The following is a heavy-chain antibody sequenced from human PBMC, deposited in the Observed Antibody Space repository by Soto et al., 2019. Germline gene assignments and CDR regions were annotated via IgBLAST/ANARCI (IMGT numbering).Heavy chain of an antibody. CDR2: FDPEDGET. Sequence: GASVKVSCKVSGYTLTELSMHWVRRAPGKGLEWMGGFDPEDGETIYAQKFQGRVTMTEDTSTDTAYMELSSLRSEDTAVYYCATRDYGGNWGWYFDLWGRGTLVTVSS. V-gene: IGHV1-24*01. CDR3: ATRDYGGNWGWYFDL. J-gene: IGHJ2*01. D-gene: IGHD4-17*01. CDR1: GYTLTELS.